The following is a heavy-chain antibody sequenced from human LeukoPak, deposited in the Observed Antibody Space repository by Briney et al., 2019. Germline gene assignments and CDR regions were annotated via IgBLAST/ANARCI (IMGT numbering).Heavy chain of an antibody. D-gene: IGHD6-19*01. J-gene: IGHJ2*01. Sequence: SETLSLTCAVYGGSFSGYYCSWIRQPPGEGLEWIGEINHSGSTNYNPSLKSRVTISVDTSKNQFSLKLSSVTAADTAVYYCARQLGPSGWPVDWYFDLWGRGTLVTVSS. CDR1: GGSFSGYY. CDR3: ARQLGPSGWPVDWYFDL. V-gene: IGHV4-34*01. CDR2: INHSGST.